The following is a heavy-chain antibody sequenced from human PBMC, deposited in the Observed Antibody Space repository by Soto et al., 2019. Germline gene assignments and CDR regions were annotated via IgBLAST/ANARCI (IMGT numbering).Heavy chain of an antibody. D-gene: IGHD4-17*01. CDR1: GFTFSSYG. CDR2: IWYEGSNK. V-gene: IGHV3-33*01. Sequence: QVQLVESGGGVVQPGRSLRLSCAASGFTFSSYGMHWVRQAPGKGLAWVAVIWYEGSNKYYADSVKGRFTISRDNSQNTLYLQMNSLRAEDTAVYYSARDYYGDYVGGFDPWGQGTLVTVSS. CDR3: ARDYYGDYVGGFDP. J-gene: IGHJ5*02.